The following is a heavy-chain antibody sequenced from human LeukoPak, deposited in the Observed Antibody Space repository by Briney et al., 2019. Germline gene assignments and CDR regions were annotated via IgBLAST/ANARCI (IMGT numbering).Heavy chain of an antibody. CDR1: GFTFSSYA. CDR2: ISGSGGST. V-gene: IGHV3-23*01. CDR3: ARAGYGTVDY. D-gene: IGHD5-18*01. J-gene: IGHJ4*02. Sequence: GGSLRLSCAASGFTFSSYAMSWVRQAPGKELEWVSAISGSGGSTYYADSVKGRFTISRDNAKNSLYLQMNSLRAEDTAVYYCARAGYGTVDYWGQGTLVTVSS.